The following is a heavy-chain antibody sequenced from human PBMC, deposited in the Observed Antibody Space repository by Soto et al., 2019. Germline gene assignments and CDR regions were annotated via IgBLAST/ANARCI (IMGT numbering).Heavy chain of an antibody. CDR2: MNPNSGNT. D-gene: IGHD6-19*01. Sequence: QVQLVQSGAEVKKPGASVKVSCKASGYTFTSYDINWVRQATGQGLEWMGWMNPNSGNTGYAQKFQGRVTMTRNTAIRTAYMERSSLRSEDTAVYYGARERGASSPFDYWGQGTLVTVSS. V-gene: IGHV1-8*01. CDR3: ARERGASSPFDY. J-gene: IGHJ4*02. CDR1: GYTFTSYD.